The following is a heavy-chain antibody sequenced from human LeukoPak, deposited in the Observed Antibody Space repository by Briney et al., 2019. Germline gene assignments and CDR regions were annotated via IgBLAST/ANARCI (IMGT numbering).Heavy chain of an antibody. Sequence: SETLSLTCTVSGGSISSYYWSWIRQPAGKGLEWIGRIYTSGSTNYNPSLKSRVTMSVDTSKNQFSLKLSSVTAADTAVYYCARVGSSWPHYYFAYWGPGTLVTVSS. CDR3: ARVGSSWPHYYFAY. CDR2: IYTSGST. CDR1: GGSISSYY. D-gene: IGHD6-13*01. V-gene: IGHV4-4*07. J-gene: IGHJ4*02.